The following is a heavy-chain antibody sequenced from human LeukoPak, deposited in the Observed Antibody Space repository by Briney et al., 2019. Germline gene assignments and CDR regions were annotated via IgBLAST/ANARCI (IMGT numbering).Heavy chain of an antibody. V-gene: IGHV3-23*01. D-gene: IGHD3-22*01. Sequence: GGSLRLSCAASGFTFSSYGMSWVRQAPGKGLECVSAISGSGGSTYYADSVKGRFTISRDNSKNTLYLQMNSLRAEDTAVYYCAKSTDYDSSGYLYYFDYWGQGTLVTVSS. CDR3: AKSTDYDSSGYLYYFDY. CDR1: GFTFSSYG. CDR2: ISGSGGST. J-gene: IGHJ4*02.